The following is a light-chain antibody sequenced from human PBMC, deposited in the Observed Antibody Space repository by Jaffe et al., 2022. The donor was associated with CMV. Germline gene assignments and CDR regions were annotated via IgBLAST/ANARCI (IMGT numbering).Light chain of an antibody. CDR1: RSVLRSSDTKKY. CDR3: QQYSNTPNT. CDR2: WAS. Sequence: DIVMTQSPDSLAVSLGERATINCKSSRSVLRSSDTKKYLAWYQQKPGQPPKLLIYWASTRESGVPDRFSGSGSGTDFTLTINNLQAEDVAVYYCQQYSNTPNTFGQGTKLEIK. V-gene: IGKV4-1*01. J-gene: IGKJ2*01.